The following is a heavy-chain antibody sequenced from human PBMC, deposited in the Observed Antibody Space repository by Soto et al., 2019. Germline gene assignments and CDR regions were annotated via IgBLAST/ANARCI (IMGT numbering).Heavy chain of an antibody. V-gene: IGHV3-30*03. CDR1: GFTFSSYG. CDR3: ARDPYYDILTGYQYYFDY. D-gene: IGHD3-9*01. CDR2: ISYDGSNK. J-gene: IGHJ4*02. Sequence: GGSLRLSCAASGFTFSSYGMHWVRQAPGKGLEWVAVISYDGSNKYYADSVKGRFTISRDNSKNTLYLQMNSLRAEDTAVYYCARDPYYDILTGYQYYFDYWGQGTLVTVSS.